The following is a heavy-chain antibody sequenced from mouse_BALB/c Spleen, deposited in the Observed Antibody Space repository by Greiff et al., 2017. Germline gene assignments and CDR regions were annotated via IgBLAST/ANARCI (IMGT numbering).Heavy chain of an antibody. D-gene: IGHD1-1*01. CDR1: GFTFSSYA. V-gene: IGHV5-6-5*01. CDR3: ARQDYYGLDY. Sequence: EVQLVESGGGLVKPGGSLKLSCAASGFTFSSYAMSWVRQTPEKRLEWVASISSGGSTYYPDSVKGRFTISRDNARNILYLQMSSLRSEDTAMYYCARQDYYGLDYWGQGTTLTVSS. J-gene: IGHJ2*01. CDR2: ISSGGST.